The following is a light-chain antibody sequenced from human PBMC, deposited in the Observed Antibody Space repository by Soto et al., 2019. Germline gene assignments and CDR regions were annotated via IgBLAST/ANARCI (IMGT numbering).Light chain of an antibody. J-gene: IGKJ2*01. CDR2: DAS. V-gene: IGKV3-11*01. CDR3: QQRSNWPPKYT. Sequence: EIVLTQSPATLSLSPGERATLAFRATHSVNSYLAWYQQKPGQAPRLLIYDASNRATGIPARFSGIWSGPAFTLSISSLEPEDFAVYYWQQRSNWPPKYTFGQGTKLEIK. CDR1: HSVNSY.